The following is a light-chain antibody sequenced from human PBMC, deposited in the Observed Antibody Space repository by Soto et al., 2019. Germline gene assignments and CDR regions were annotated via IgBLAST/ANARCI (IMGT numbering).Light chain of an antibody. Sequence: QSVLTQPASVSGSPGQSITISCTGTSSDVGTYNLVSWYQQHPGKAPKLMVYGGTKRPSGVSNRFSGSKSGNTASLTISGLQAEDEADYYCCSYVGSSTYVFGTGTKVTVL. J-gene: IGLJ1*01. V-gene: IGLV2-23*01. CDR3: CSYVGSSTYV. CDR2: GGT. CDR1: SSDVGTYNL.